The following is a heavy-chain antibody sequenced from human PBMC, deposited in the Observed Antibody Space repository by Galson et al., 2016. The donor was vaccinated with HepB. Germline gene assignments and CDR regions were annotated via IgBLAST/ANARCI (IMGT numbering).Heavy chain of an antibody. V-gene: IGHV1-3*04. CDR3: ARRSVTKVGLVIDAFDF. CDR2: INTVNGTT. J-gene: IGHJ3*01. CDR1: GYTFTTYA. Sequence: SVKVSCKASGYTFTTYAMHWVRQAPGQRLEWMGWINTVNGTTKYSQNFQGRVTITRDTSATTAYMELSSLRSEDTAVYYCARRSVTKVGLVIDAFDFWGQGTMVTVS. D-gene: IGHD3/OR15-3a*01.